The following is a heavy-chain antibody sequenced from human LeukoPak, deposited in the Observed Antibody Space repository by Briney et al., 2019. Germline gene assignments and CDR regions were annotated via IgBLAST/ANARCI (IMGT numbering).Heavy chain of an antibody. CDR2: IYPGDSDT. D-gene: IGHD6-13*01. J-gene: IGHJ5*02. CDR3: ARMPPLTAAGTRWFDP. CDR1: GYSFTSYW. Sequence: ESLKISCKGSGYSFTSYWIGWVRQMPGKGLEWMGIIYPGDSDTRYSPSFQGQVTISADKSISTAYLQWSSLKASDTAMYYCARMPPLTAAGTRWFDPWGQGTLVTVSS. V-gene: IGHV5-51*01.